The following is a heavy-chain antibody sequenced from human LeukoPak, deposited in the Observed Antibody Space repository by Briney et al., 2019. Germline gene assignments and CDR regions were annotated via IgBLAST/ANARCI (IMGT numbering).Heavy chain of an antibody. V-gene: IGHV4-59*07. CDR1: GGSISGYY. D-gene: IGHD1/OR15-1a*01. CDR2: IYYSGSI. Sequence: SDTLSLTCTVSGGSISGYYWSWIRQPPGKGLEWIGYIYYSGSINYNSSLKSRVAISVDTSRNQFSLKLSSMTAADTAVYYCVRNTLGHYDAFDIWGQGTMVTVSS. J-gene: IGHJ3*02. CDR3: VRNTLGHYDAFDI.